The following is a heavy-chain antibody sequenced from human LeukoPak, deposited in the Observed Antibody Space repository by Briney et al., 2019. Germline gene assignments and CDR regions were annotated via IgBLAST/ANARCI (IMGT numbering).Heavy chain of an antibody. Sequence: ASVKVSCKASGYTFTSYYMYWVRQAPGQGLEWMGIINPSGGSTSYAQKFQGRVTMTRDTSTSTVYMELSSLRSEDTAVYYCARDFRRGAAASTLPAADYFDWGQGTLVTVSS. J-gene: IGHJ4*02. D-gene: IGHD6-13*01. CDR1: GYTFTSYY. V-gene: IGHV1-46*01. CDR2: INPSGGST. CDR3: ARDFRRGAAASTLPAADYFD.